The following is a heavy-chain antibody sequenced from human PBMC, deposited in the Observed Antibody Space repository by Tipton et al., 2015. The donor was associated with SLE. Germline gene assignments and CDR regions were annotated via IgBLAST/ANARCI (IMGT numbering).Heavy chain of an antibody. Sequence: LRLSCAASGFSINNYGLNWVRQAPGKGLEWVSAISGSGTRTYYADSVRGRFTISRDNSKNTMYLQMNSLRAEDTAVYYCAKDESEEVAADWFDPRGQGILVTVSS. CDR2: ISGSGTRT. CDR1: GFSINNYG. V-gene: IGHV3-23*01. J-gene: IGHJ5*02. CDR3: AKDESEEVAADWFDP. D-gene: IGHD5-12*01.